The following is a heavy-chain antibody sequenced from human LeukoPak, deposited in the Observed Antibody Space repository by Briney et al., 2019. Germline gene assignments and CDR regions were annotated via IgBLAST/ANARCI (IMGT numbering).Heavy chain of an antibody. CDR3: ARDLVVWEVLDY. CDR2: ISSSSSYI. D-gene: IGHD2-15*01. Sequence: GGSLRLSCATSGFTFSSYGMNWVRQAPGKGLEWVSSISSSSSYIYYADSVKDRFTISRDNAKNSLYLQMNSLRAEDTAVYYCARDLVVWEVLDYWGQGTLVTVSS. J-gene: IGHJ4*02. V-gene: IGHV3-21*04. CDR1: GFTFSSYG.